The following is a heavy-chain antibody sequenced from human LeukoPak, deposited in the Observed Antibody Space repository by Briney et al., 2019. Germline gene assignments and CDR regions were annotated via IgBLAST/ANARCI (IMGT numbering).Heavy chain of an antibody. Sequence: PSETLSLTCTVSGGSISSSSYYWGWIRQPPGKGLEWIGSIYYSGSTYYNPSLKSRVTISVDTSKNQFSLKLSSVTAADTAVYYCARNPSRGYYYYMDVWGKGTTVTVSS. J-gene: IGHJ6*03. CDR1: GGSISSSSYY. V-gene: IGHV4-39*01. CDR2: IYYSGST. CDR3: ARNPSRGYYYYMDV. D-gene: IGHD3-10*01.